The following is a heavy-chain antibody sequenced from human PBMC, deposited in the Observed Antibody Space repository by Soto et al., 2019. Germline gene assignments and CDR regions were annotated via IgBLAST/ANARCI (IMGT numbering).Heavy chain of an antibody. J-gene: IGHJ6*03. V-gene: IGHV1-3*01. D-gene: IGHD1-1*01. CDR3: ARDPQLERGPWYYYMDV. CDR1: GYTFTSYA. Sequence: ASVKVSCKASGYTFTSYAMHWVRQAPGQRLEWMGWINAGNGNTKCSQKFQGRVTITRDTSASTAYMELSSLRSEDTAVYYCARDPQLERGPWYYYMDVWGKGTTVTVSS. CDR2: INAGNGNT.